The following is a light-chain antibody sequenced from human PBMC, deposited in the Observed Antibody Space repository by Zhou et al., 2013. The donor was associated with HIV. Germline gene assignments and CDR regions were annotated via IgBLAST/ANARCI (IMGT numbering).Light chain of an antibody. CDR2: GAS. Sequence: DIQMTQSPSSLSASVGDRVTITCRASQSISIYVNWYQQKPGKAPNLLIYGASSLQSGVPSRFSGSGSGTEFTLTISSLQPDDYGTYYCQQYNTYPITFGQGTRLDI. CDR1: QSISIY. J-gene: IGKJ5*01. V-gene: IGKV1-16*01. CDR3: QQYNTYPIT.